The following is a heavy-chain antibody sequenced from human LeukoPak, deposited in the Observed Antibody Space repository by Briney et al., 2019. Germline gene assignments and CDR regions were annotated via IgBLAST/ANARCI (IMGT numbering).Heavy chain of an antibody. Sequence: GRSLRLSCAASGFTFSSYAMHWVRQAPGKGLEWVAVISYDGSNKYYADSVKGRFTISRDNSKNTLFLQMNSLSGEDTAVYYCAKAGFGEFHLDYWGRGTLVIVSS. CDR1: GFTFSSYA. CDR2: ISYDGSNK. J-gene: IGHJ4*02. V-gene: IGHV3-30*04. D-gene: IGHD3-10*01. CDR3: AKAGFGEFHLDY.